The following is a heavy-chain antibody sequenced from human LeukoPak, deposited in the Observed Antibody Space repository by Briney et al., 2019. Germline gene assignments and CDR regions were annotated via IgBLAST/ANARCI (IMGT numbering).Heavy chain of an antibody. CDR1: GFTFSSYA. CDR3: VKDRVSGSYGLYNWFDP. D-gene: IGHD1-26*01. CDR2: ISSNGGST. J-gene: IGHJ5*02. Sequence: PGGSLRLSCSASGFTFSSYAMHWVRQAPGKGLEYVSAISSNGGSTYYADFVKGRFTISRDNSKNTLYLQMSSLRAEDTAVYYCVKDRVSGSYGLYNWFDPWGQGTLVTVSS. V-gene: IGHV3-64D*06.